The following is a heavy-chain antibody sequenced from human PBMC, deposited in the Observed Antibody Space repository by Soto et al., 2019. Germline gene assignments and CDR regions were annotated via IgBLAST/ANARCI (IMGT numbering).Heavy chain of an antibody. CDR2: IKSDGSGT. CDR3: VRGDGDYYGGNGYLGRH. J-gene: IGHJ4*02. V-gene: IGHV3-74*03. Sequence: EVQLVESGGGLVQPGGSLRLSCAASGFTFSSYWMHWVRQAPGKGLVWVSRIKSDGSGTMYADSVKGRLTISRDNAKNTLYLQMDSLRVEDTAVYYCVRGDGDYYGGNGYLGRHWGQGTLVSVSS. CDR1: GFTFSSYW. D-gene: IGHD3-10*01.